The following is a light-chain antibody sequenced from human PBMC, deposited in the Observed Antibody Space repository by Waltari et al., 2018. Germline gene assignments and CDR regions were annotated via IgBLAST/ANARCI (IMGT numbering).Light chain of an antibody. CDR3: AAWDYSLNGVL. J-gene: IGLJ2*01. Sequence: QSVVTQPPSASGTPGQRVTISCSGSNSNIGSNPVNWYQQLPGTAPKVLIYSNNQRTSGVPDRFSGSKSGTSASLAISGLQSEDEADYYCAAWDYSLNGVLFGGGTKLTVL. CDR1: NSNIGSNP. CDR2: SNN. V-gene: IGLV1-44*01.